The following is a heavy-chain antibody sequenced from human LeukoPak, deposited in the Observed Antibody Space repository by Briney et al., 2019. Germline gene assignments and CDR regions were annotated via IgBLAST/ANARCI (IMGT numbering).Heavy chain of an antibody. CDR3: AKDPRGSIAPRYYFDY. V-gene: IGHV3-21*04. Sequence: GGSLRLSCAASEFTFSRYRMTWVRQDPGKGLEWASCISRRSGYIYYADSLKGRFTISRSNTKNSLLLQMNSLRAEDTAVYYCAKDPRGSIAPRYYFDYWGQGTLVTVSS. CDR1: EFTFSRYR. D-gene: IGHD6-6*01. CDR2: ISRRSGYI. J-gene: IGHJ4*02.